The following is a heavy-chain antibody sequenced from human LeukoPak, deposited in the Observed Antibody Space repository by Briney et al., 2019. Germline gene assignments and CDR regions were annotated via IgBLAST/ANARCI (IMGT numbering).Heavy chain of an antibody. V-gene: IGHV3-33*01. CDR2: IWYDGINK. CDR3: ARDIRGPIDY. J-gene: IGHJ4*02. Sequence: GGSLRLSCAASGFTFSSYGMHWVRQAPGEGLEWVAVIWYDGINKYYADSVKGRSTISRDNSKNTLYLQMNSLRAEDTAVYYCARDIRGPIDYWGQGTLVTVSS. CDR1: GFTFSSYG.